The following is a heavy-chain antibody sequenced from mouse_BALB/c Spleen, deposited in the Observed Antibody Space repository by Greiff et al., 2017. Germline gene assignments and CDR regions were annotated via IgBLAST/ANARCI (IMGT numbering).Heavy chain of an antibody. CDR3: VRDDDGYYFYFDY. Sequence: QVQLKESGPGLVAPSQSLSITCTVSGFSLTSYDISWIRQPPGKGLEWLGVIWTGGGTNYNSAFMSRLSISKDNSKSQVFLKMNSLQTDDTAIYYCVRDDDGYYFYFDYWGQGTTLTVSS. V-gene: IGHV2-9-2*01. D-gene: IGHD2-3*01. CDR2: IWTGGGT. CDR1: GFSLTSYD. J-gene: IGHJ2*01.